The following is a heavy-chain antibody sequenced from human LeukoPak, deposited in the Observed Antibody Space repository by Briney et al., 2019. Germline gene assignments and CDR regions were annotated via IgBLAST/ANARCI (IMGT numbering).Heavy chain of an antibody. CDR1: GGSISSYY. D-gene: IGHD2-2*01. V-gene: IGHV4-59*12. CDR2: IYYSGST. Sequence: SETLSLTCTVSGGSISSYYWSWIRQPPGKGLEWIGYIYYSGSTNYNPSLKSRVTISVDTSKNQFSLKLSSVTAADTAVYYCARDEGYCSSTSCYFVYFDYWGQGTLVTVSS. CDR3: ARDEGYCSSTSCYFVYFDY. J-gene: IGHJ4*02.